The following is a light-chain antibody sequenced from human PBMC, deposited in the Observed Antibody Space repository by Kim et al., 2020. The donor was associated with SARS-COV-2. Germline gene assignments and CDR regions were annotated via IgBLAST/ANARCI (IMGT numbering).Light chain of an antibody. V-gene: IGLV3-1*01. CDR1: GLGDKY. Sequence: SYELTQPPSVSVSPGQTASITCSGEGLGDKYTYWYQQQAGQSPVLVVYEDIKRPSGIPERFSGSNSGNTATLTISGTQATDEADYYCQTWDTSTVVFGGGTQLTVL. CDR2: EDI. CDR3: QTWDTSTVV. J-gene: IGLJ2*01.